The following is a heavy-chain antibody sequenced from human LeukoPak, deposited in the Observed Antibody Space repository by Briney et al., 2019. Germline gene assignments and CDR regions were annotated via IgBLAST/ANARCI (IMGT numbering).Heavy chain of an antibody. D-gene: IGHD3-22*01. J-gene: IGHJ5*02. CDR2: IWPDGENR. CDR1: GFTFSSYS. Sequence: GGSLRLSCAASGFTFSSYSMHWVRQAPGKGLEWVAVIWPDGENRKYADSVKGRFTISRDNSKSTLYLQMNRLRVEDTAVYYCARSPRGDRSGFATGFDPWGQGTLVTVSS. V-gene: IGHV3-30*04. CDR3: ARSPRGDRSGFATGFDP.